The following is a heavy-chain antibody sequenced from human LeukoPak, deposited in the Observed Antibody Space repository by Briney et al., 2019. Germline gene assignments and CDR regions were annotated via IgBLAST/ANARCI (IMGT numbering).Heavy chain of an antibody. CDR2: IYASGST. D-gene: IGHD1-26*01. Sequence: PSETLSLTCTVSGGSMSSYYWSWIRQPPGKGLEWIGYIYASGSTNYNPSLKSRVTISIDTSKKQFSLNLTSMTAADTAVYYCATERVGVAFDYWGQGTLVTVSS. V-gene: IGHV4-59*01. J-gene: IGHJ4*02. CDR1: GGSMSSYY. CDR3: ATERVGVAFDY.